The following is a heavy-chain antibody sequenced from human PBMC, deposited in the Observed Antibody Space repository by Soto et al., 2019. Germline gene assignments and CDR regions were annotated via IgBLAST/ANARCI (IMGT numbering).Heavy chain of an antibody. CDR3: ARVPATSSSWYVERG. V-gene: IGHV1-18*01. CDR2: ISAYNGNT. Sequence: QVQLVQSGAEVKKPGASVKVSCKASGYTFTSYGISWVRQAPGQGLEWMGWISAYNGNTNYAQKLQGRVTMTTDTSXXTAYMERRSLRSDDPAVYYCARVPATSSSWYVERGWGQGTLVTVSS. D-gene: IGHD6-13*01. CDR1: GYTFTSYG. J-gene: IGHJ4*02.